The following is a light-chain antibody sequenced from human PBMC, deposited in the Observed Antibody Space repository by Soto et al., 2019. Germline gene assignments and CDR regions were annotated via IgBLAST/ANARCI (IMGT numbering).Light chain of an antibody. V-gene: IGKV1-12*01. J-gene: IGKJ4*01. CDR1: QGVDRW. CDR3: QQTYSFPLT. CDR2: AAS. Sequence: DIQKTQSPSSVSASVGDRVTITCRASQGVDRWLAWYQQTPGKAPRVLIHAASTLQSGVPPRFSGSGSGTDFTLTISNLQPEDFATYYCQQTYSFPLTFGGGTKVEIK.